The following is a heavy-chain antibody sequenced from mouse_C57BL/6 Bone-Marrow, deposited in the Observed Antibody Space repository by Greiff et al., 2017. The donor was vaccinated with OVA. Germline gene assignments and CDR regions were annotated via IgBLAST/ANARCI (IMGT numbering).Heavy chain of an antibody. CDR2: IYPGDGDT. V-gene: IGHV1-82*01. J-gene: IGHJ2*01. D-gene: IGHD1-1*01. Sequence: VQLQQSGPELVKPGASVKISCKASGYAFSSSWMNWVKQRPGKGLEWIGRIYPGDGDTNYNGKFKGKATLTADKSSSTAYMPLSSLTAEDSAVYVCARPPTVVAPYFDYWGQGTTLTVSS. CDR3: ARPPTVVAPYFDY. CDR1: GYAFSSSW.